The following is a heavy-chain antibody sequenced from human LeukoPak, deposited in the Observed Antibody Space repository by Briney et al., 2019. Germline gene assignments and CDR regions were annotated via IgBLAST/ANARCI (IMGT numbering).Heavy chain of an antibody. CDR3: ARWRIVVVPAAPQFYYYYGMDV. V-gene: IGHV1-8*01. CDR1: GYTFTSYD. CDR2: MNPNSGNT. J-gene: IGHJ6*02. Sequence: GASVKVSCKASGYTFTSYDINWVRQATGQGLEWMGWMNPNSGNTGYAQKFQGRVTMTRNASISTAYMELSSLRSEDTAVYYCARWRIVVVPAAPQFYYYYGMDVWGQGTTVTVSS. D-gene: IGHD2-2*01.